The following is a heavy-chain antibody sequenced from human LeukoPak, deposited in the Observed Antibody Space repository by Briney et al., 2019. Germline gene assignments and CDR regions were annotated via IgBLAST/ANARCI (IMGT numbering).Heavy chain of an antibody. CDR2: MSLNSGKT. CDR1: RYTFPRYD. CDR3: AATFTFDPAPICYYDYGMDV. V-gene: IGHV1-8*01. J-gene: IGHJ6*01. Sequence: ALVKVSCKPSRYTFPRYDINWVRPAAGHGGEWMGWMSLNSGKTEYAPNLQGRVTIARNTSIRTAYMELSSLRSDDTAVYYCAATFTFDPAPICYYDYGMDVWGQGTTVTVSS. D-gene: IGHD3-16*01.